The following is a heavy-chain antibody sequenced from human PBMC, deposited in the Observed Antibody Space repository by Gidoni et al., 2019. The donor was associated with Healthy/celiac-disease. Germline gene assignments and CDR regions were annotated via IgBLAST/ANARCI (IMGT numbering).Heavy chain of an antibody. D-gene: IGHD6-19*01. J-gene: IGHJ4*02. CDR3: ARSSSGWHKEGFDY. CDR2: ISYDGSNK. Sequence: QVQLVESGGGVVQPGRSLRLSCAASGFPFSSYAMHWVRQAPGKGLEWVAVISYDGSNKYYADSVKGRFTISRDNSKNTLYLQMNSLRAEDTAVYYCARSSSGWHKEGFDYWGQGTLVTVSS. CDR1: GFPFSSYA. V-gene: IGHV3-30-3*01.